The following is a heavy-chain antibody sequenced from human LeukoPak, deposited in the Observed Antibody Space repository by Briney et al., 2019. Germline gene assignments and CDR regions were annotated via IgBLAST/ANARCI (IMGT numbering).Heavy chain of an antibody. D-gene: IGHD5-18*01. CDR3: ARGTGVDTAMAGNWFDP. V-gene: IGHV1-46*01. J-gene: IGHJ5*02. Sequence: SVKVSCKASVYTFTSYYMHWVRQAPRQGLEWMGIINPSGGSTSYAQKFQGRFTMTRDTSTSTVYMELGRLRSEDTAVYYCARGTGVDTAMAGNWFDPWGQGTLVTVSS. CDR2: INPSGGST. CDR1: VYTFTSYY.